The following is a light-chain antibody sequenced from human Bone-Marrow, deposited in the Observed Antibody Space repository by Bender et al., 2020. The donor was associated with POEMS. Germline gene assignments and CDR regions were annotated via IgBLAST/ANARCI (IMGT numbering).Light chain of an antibody. J-gene: IGLJ1*01. Sequence: QSALTQPRSVSGSPGQSVTISCTGTSNDIGGSNYVSWYQLHPGKAPRLMIYDVTKRPSGVPDRFSGSKSGNTASLTISGLRAEDEADYYCCSDAGTDTFVFGTGTTVTAL. CDR3: CSDAGTDTFV. CDR2: DVT. CDR1: SNDIGGSNY. V-gene: IGLV2-11*01.